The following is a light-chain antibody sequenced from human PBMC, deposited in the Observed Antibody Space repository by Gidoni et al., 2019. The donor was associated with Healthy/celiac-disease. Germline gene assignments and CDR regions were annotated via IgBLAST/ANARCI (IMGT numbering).Light chain of an antibody. CDR2: AAS. V-gene: IGKV1-9*01. CDR3: QQLTSYPWT. CDR1: QGISSY. J-gene: IGKJ1*01. Sequence: IQLTQSPSSLSASVGDRVTITCRASQGISSYLAWYQQKPGKAPNLLIYAASTLQSGVPSRFSGSGSGTDFTLTISSLQPEDFATYYCQQLTSYPWTFGQGTKVEIK.